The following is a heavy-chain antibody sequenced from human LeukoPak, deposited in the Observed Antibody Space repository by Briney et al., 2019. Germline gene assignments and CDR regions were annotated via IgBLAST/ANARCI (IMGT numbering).Heavy chain of an antibody. CDR2: ISYDGSNK. V-gene: IGHV3-30*01. Sequence: GGSLRLSCEGSGFTFSSHSMNWVRQAPGKGLEWVAVISYDGSNKYYADPVKGRFTISRDNSKNTLYLQMNSLRAEDTAVYYCARDRSRGRYDFWSGYYTGFDYWGQGTLVTVSS. D-gene: IGHD3-3*01. CDR1: GFTFSSHS. CDR3: ARDRSRGRYDFWSGYYTGFDY. J-gene: IGHJ4*02.